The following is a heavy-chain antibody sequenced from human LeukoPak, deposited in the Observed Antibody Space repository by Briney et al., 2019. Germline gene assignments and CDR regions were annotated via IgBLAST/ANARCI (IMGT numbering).Heavy chain of an antibody. D-gene: IGHD1-26*01. V-gene: IGHV4-59*08. Sequence: SETLSLTCTVSGGSISSYYWSWIRQPPGKGLEWIGYIYYSGSTNYNPSLKSRVTISVDTSKNQFSLKLSSVTAADTAVYYCARHVLGGWELTDWGQGTLVTVSS. CDR2: IYYSGST. CDR3: ARHVLGGWELTD. CDR1: GGSISSYY. J-gene: IGHJ4*02.